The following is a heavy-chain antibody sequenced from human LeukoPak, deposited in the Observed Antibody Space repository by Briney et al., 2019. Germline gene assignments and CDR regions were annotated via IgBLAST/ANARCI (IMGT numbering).Heavy chain of an antibody. Sequence: GESLKISCQGSGYSFSTYWITWVRQAPGQGLEWMGWINPNSGGTYYAQKFQGRVTMTSDTSISTAYMELSRLRSDNTAVYYCARDLYGGTSATFDYWGQGTLVTVSS. V-gene: IGHV1-2*02. CDR2: INPNSGGT. D-gene: IGHD4-23*01. CDR1: GYSFSTYW. CDR3: ARDLYGGTSATFDY. J-gene: IGHJ4*02.